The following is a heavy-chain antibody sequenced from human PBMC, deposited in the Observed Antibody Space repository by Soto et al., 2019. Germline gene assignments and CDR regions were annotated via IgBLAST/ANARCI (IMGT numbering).Heavy chain of an antibody. CDR3: ARRATIFAGNYYYGMDV. V-gene: IGHV4-39*01. CDR2: IYYSGST. CDR1: GGSISSSSYY. D-gene: IGHD3-9*01. Sequence: SETLSLTCTVSGGSISSSSYYWGWIRQPPGKGLEWIGSIYYSGSTYYTPSLKSRVTISVDTSKNQFSLKLSSVTAADTAVYYCARRATIFAGNYYYGMDVWGQGTTVTVSS. J-gene: IGHJ6*02.